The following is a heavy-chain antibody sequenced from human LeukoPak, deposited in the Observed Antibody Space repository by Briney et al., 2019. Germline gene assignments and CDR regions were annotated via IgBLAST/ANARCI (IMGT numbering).Heavy chain of an antibody. CDR1: GVSISSHS. D-gene: IGHD5-18*01. CDR3: ARGSDSYGYPYYYYYYMDV. J-gene: IGHJ6*03. Sequence: SETLSLTCSVSGVSISSHSWSWVRQPPGEGLESIGYISNTGATHYNPSPRSRVSISVDTSRNEVSLRLTSVTAADTAVYYCARGSDSYGYPYYYYYYMDVWGEGTTVAVSS. V-gene: IGHV4-59*11. CDR2: ISNTGAT.